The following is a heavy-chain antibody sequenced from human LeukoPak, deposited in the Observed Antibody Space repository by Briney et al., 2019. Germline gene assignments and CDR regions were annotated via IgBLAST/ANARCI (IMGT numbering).Heavy chain of an antibody. D-gene: IGHD3-10*01. CDR1: GFTFSSYP. CDR2: VSTRGDIT. Sequence: GGSLTLSCAASGFTFSSYPLTWLRQAPGKGLAWVSGVSTRGDITNYADSVKGRFTVSRDNFMDTMFLQMNSLRVEDTATYYWAKGGWFGQSPSDAFDVWGQGTMVTVSS. V-gene: IGHV3-23*01. J-gene: IGHJ3*01. CDR3: AKGGWFGQSPSDAFDV.